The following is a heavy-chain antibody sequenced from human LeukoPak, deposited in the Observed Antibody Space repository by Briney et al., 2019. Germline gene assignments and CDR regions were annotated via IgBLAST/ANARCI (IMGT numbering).Heavy chain of an antibody. J-gene: IGHJ4*02. Sequence: KPGGSLRLSCAASGFTFSDYYMSWIRQAPGKGLEWVSYISSSGSTIYYADSVKGRFTISRDNAKNSLYLQMNSLRVEDTAVYYCARRYCSGGSCYPIVDYWGQGTLVIVSS. CDR3: ARRYCSGGSCYPIVDY. V-gene: IGHV3-11*04. CDR2: ISSSGSTI. CDR1: GFTFSDYY. D-gene: IGHD2-15*01.